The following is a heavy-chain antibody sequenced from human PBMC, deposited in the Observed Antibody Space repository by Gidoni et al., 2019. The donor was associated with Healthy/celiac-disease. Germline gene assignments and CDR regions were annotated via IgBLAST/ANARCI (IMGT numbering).Heavy chain of an antibody. V-gene: IGHV4-34*01. J-gene: IGHJ5*02. CDR2: INHSGST. CDR3: ARGGVGATERPRDWFDP. D-gene: IGHD1-26*01. CDR1: GGSFSGYY. Sequence: QVQLQQWGAGLLKPSETLSLTCAVYGGSFSGYYWSWIRQPPGKGLEWIGEINHSGSTNYNPSLKSRVTISVDTSKNQFSLKLSSVTAADTAVYYCARGGVGATERPRDWFDPWGQGTLVTVSS.